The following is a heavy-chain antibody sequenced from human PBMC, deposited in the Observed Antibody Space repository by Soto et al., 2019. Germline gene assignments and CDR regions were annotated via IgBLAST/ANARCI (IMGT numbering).Heavy chain of an antibody. CDR3: ARDKGYCSGGSCYGVDPPYGMDV. D-gene: IGHD2-15*01. J-gene: IGHJ6*02. Sequence: GGSLRLSCAASGFTFSDYYMSWIRQAPGKGLEWVSYISSSGSTIYYADSVKGRFTISRDNAKNSLYLQMNSLRAEDTAVYYCARDKGYCSGGSCYGVDPPYGMDVWGQGTTVTVSS. V-gene: IGHV3-11*01. CDR1: GFTFSDYY. CDR2: ISSSGSTI.